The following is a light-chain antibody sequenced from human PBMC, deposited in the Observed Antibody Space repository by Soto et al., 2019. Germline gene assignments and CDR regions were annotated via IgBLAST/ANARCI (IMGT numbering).Light chain of an antibody. CDR1: SSDVGGYKY. CDR2: EVS. CDR3: SSYTSSSTLPYV. J-gene: IGLJ1*01. Sequence: QSALTQPASVSGSPGQSITISCTGTSSDVGGYKYVSWYQQHPGKAPKLMIYEVSNRPSGVSNRFSGSKSGNTASLTISGPQTEDEADYYCSSYTSSSTLPYVFGTGTKLTVL. V-gene: IGLV2-14*01.